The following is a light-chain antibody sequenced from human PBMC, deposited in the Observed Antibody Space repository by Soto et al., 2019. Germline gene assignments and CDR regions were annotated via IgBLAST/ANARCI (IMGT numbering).Light chain of an antibody. V-gene: IGKV2-28*01. J-gene: IGKJ5*01. CDR1: QILLHSNGYNY. CDR3: MQDLQTPLT. Sequence: EIMVTKTTLSWSLTPGAQASMSCRSSQILLHSNGYNYVDWYLQKPGQSPQLLIYLVSNRASGVPDRFSGSGSGTDFTLKISRVEAEDVGVYYCMQDLQTPLTFGQGTRLEIK. CDR2: LVS.